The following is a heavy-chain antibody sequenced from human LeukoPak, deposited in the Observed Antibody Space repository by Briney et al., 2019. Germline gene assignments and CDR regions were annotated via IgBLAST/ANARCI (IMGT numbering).Heavy chain of an antibody. CDR1: GGSISSYF. CDR2: IYTSGIT. CDR3: ARDLGPDCSSTRCYALDV. V-gene: IGHV4-4*07. D-gene: IGHD2-2*01. J-gene: IGHJ6*02. Sequence: SETLSLTCTVSGGSISSYFWSWIRQPAGKGPEWIGRIYTSGITNYNPSLKSRVTMSVDTSKNQFCLKLSSVTAADTAVYYCARDLGPDCSSTRCYALDVWGQGTTVTVSS.